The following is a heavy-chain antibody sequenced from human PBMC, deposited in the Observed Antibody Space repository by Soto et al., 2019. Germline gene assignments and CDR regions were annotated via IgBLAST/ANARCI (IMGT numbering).Heavy chain of an antibody. Sequence: PGGSTRISCAASGFTFSDHYMDWVRQAPGKGLEWVGRSRNKANSYTTEYAASVKGRFTISRDDSKNSVYLQMNSLKTEDTAVYYCTRAMALGVTAEVFWGQGTMVTVSS. CDR1: GFTFSDHY. CDR3: TRAMALGVTAEVF. J-gene: IGHJ3*01. D-gene: IGHD1-26*01. CDR2: SRNKANSYTT. V-gene: IGHV3-72*01.